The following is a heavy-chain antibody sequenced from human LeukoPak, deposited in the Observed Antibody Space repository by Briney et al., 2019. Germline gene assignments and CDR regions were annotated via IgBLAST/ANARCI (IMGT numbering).Heavy chain of an antibody. J-gene: IGHJ4*02. D-gene: IGHD5-18*01. CDR1: GFTFDDYA. V-gene: IGHV3-9*01. CDR3: AKAGGYSYKYYFDY. Sequence: PGGSLRLSCAASGFTFDDYAMHWVRQAPGKGLEWVSGISWNSGSIGYADSVKGRFTISRDNAKNSLYLRMNSLRAEDTALYYCAKAGGYSYKYYFDYWGQGTLVTVSS. CDR2: ISWNSGSI.